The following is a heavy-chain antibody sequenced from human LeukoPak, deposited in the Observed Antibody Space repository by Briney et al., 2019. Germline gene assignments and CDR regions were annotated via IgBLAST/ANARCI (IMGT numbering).Heavy chain of an antibody. D-gene: IGHD6-19*01. CDR1: GGSFSGYY. CDR2: INHSGST. V-gene: IGHV4-34*01. J-gene: IGHJ4*02. CDR3: ARDGGYSSGWSADFDY. Sequence: PSETLSLTCAVYGGSFSGYYWSWIRQPPGKGLEWIGEINHSGSTNYNPSLKSRVIISVGTSKNQFSLRLNSVTAADTAVYYCARDGGYSSGWSADFDYWGQGTLVTVSS.